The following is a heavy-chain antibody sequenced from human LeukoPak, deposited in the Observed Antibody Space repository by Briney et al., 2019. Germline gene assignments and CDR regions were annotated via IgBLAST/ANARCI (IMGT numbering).Heavy chain of an antibody. V-gene: IGHV3-48*02. CDR3: ARVRGNYGMDV. Sequence: GGSLRLSCADSGFTFSSYSMNWVRLAPGKGLEWVSYISSSSYTIDYADSVKGRITISRDNAKNSLYLQMNSLTDEDTAVYYCARVRGNYGMDVWGQGTTVTVSS. J-gene: IGHJ6*02. CDR1: GFTFSSYS. CDR2: ISSSSYTI.